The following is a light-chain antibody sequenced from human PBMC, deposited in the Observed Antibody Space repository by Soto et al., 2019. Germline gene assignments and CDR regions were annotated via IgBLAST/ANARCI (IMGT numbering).Light chain of an antibody. CDR3: QQYNSYRT. CDR1: QSISSW. V-gene: IGKV1-5*03. J-gene: IGKJ1*01. CDR2: KAS. Sequence: DIQMTQSPSTLSATVGDRVRITCRASQSISSWLAWYQQKPGKAPQLLIYKASNLESGVPSRFSGSGSGTEFTLTISSLQPDDSATYYCQQYNSYRTFGQGTKVDIK.